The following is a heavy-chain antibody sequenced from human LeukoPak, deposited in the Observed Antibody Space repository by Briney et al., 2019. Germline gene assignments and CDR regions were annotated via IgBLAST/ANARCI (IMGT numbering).Heavy chain of an antibody. V-gene: IGHV3-23*01. CDR3: AKGNTMVRGPKGAFDI. Sequence: GGSLRLSCAASGFTFSSYAMSWVRQAPGRGLEWVSAISGSGGSTYYADSVKGRFTISRDDSKNTLYLQMNSLRAEDTAVYYCAKGNTMVRGPKGAFDIWGQGTMVTVSS. CDR1: GFTFSSYA. J-gene: IGHJ3*02. D-gene: IGHD3-10*01. CDR2: ISGSGGST.